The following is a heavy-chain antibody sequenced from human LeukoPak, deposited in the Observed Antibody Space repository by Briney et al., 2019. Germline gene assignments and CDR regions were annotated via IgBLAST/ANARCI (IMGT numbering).Heavy chain of an antibody. Sequence: ASVKVSCKASGYTFTGYYMHWVRQAPGQGLEWMGWINPNSGGIDYAQKFQGRVTMTRDTSISTAYMEVSRLRSDDTAVYYCARGVGSDYDSSGYSFDYWGQGTLVTVSS. J-gene: IGHJ4*02. CDR3: ARGVGSDYDSSGYSFDY. CDR1: GYTFTGYY. CDR2: INPNSGGI. V-gene: IGHV1-2*02. D-gene: IGHD3-22*01.